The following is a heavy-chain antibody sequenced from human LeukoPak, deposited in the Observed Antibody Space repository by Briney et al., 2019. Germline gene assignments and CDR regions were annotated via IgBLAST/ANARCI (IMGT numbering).Heavy chain of an antibody. CDR1: GGSISSGGYY. J-gene: IGHJ3*02. V-gene: IGHV4-30-2*01. Sequence: SQTLSLTCADSGGSISSGGYYRSWIRQPPGKDLEWIGDIYHSGSTYYNPSLKSRVALPVDRSKNQFSLKLSSVTAADTAVYYCARAFPFDDYGDPDAFDIWGQGTMVTVSS. D-gene: IGHD4-17*01. CDR3: ARAFPFDDYGDPDAFDI. CDR2: IYHSGST.